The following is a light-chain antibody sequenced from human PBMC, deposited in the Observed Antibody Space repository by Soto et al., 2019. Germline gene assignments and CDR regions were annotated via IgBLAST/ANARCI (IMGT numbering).Light chain of an antibody. CDR3: AAWDDSLNAAV. CDR2: YDD. Sequence: QSVLTQPPSVSEAPRQRVTISCSGSTSNIGNNAVSWYQQVPGKAPKLLMYYDDVLPSGVSDRFSGSKSGTSASLAISGLQSEDEADYYCAAWDDSLNAAVFGGGTQLT. V-gene: IGLV1-36*01. CDR1: TSNIGNNA. J-gene: IGLJ7*01.